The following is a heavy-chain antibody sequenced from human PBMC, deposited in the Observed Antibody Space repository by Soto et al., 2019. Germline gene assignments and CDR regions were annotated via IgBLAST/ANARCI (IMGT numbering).Heavy chain of an antibody. D-gene: IGHD5-18*01. CDR2: ISGSGGST. Sequence: GGSLRLSCAASGFTFSSYAMSWVRQAPGKGLEWVSAISGSGGSTYYADSVKGRFTISRDNSKNTLYLQMNSLRAEDTAVYYCAKVSDTDMVLYYSDYWGQGTLVTVFS. J-gene: IGHJ4*02. CDR1: GFTFSSYA. CDR3: AKVSDTDMVLYYSDY. V-gene: IGHV3-23*01.